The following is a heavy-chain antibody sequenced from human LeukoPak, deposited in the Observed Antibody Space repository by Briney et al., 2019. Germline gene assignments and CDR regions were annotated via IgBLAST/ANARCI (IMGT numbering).Heavy chain of an antibody. CDR2: IYYSGSS. CDR1: GGSVSSGSYY. D-gene: IGHD4-17*01. J-gene: IGHJ4*02. CDR3: AGDYGDYYFDY. V-gene: IGHV4-61*01. Sequence: SETLSLTCTVSGGSVSSGSYYWSWIRQPPGKGLEWMGYIYYSGSSNYNPSLKSRVTISVDTSKNQFSLKLSSVTAADTAVYYCAGDYGDYYFDYWGQGTLVTVSS.